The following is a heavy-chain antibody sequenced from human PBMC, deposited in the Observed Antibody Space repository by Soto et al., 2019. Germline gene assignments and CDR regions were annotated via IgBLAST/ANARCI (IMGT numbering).Heavy chain of an antibody. CDR2: IYYSGST. D-gene: IGHD2-21*02. CDR1: GGSISSSSYY. J-gene: IGHJ4*02. CDR3: ARETCGGDCYGRLYCFDY. V-gene: IGHV4-39*02. Sequence: LSLTCTVSGGSISSSSYYWGWIRQPPGKGLEWIGSIYYSGSTYYNPSLKSRVTISVDTSKNQFSLKLSSVTAADTAVYYCARETCGGDCYGRLYCFDYWGQGTLVTVYS.